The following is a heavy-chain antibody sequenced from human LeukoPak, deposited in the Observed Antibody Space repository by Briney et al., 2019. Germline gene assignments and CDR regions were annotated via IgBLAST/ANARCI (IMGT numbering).Heavy chain of an antibody. CDR3: ARDFAPSRYYDSSGYYQGIDY. D-gene: IGHD3-22*01. V-gene: IGHV4-30-4*08. CDR2: IYYSGST. Sequence: SQTLSLTCTVSGGSISSGDYYWSWIRQPPGRGLEWIGYIYYSGSTNYKPSLKSRVTISVDTSKNQFSLKLSSVTAADTAVYYCARDFAPSRYYDSSGYYQGIDYWGQGTLVTVSS. J-gene: IGHJ4*02. CDR1: GGSISSGDYY.